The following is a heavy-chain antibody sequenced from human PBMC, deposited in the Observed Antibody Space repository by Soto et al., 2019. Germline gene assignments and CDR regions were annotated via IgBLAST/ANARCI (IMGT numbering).Heavy chain of an antibody. CDR3: ARARITMLREIVKYNMDI. CDR1: GYSFSNFY. CDR2: INPGRGLT. Sequence: QVQLVQSGAEVKTPGASVRVSCKASGYSFSNFYIHWVRQAPGQGLEWIGVINPGRGLTTYAQSFQDRVTLTSDTSTSTVYMDLNSLRSEDTAIYYCARARITMLREIVKYNMDIWGQGTTVTVS. J-gene: IGHJ6*03. V-gene: IGHV1-46*01. D-gene: IGHD3-10*01.